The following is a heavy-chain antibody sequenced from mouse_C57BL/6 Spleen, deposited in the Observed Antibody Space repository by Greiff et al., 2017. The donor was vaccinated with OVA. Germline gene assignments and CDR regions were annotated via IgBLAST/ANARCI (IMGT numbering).Heavy chain of an antibody. CDR3: ARGDYGEYYAMDY. CDR2: ISDGGSYT. D-gene: IGHD1-1*01. CDR1: GFTFSSYA. V-gene: IGHV5-4*01. J-gene: IGHJ4*01. Sequence: EVQRVESGGGLVKPGGSLKLSCAASGFTFSSYAMSWVRQTPEKRLEWVATISDGGSYTYYPDNVKGRFTISRDNAKNNLYLQMSHLKSEDTAMYYCARGDYGEYYAMDYWGQGTSVTVPS.